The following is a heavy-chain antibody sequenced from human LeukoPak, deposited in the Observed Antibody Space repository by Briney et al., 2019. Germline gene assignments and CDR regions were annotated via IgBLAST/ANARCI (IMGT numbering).Heavy chain of an antibody. CDR1: GYTFTSYD. CDR3: ARDYGGNSGWFDP. CDR2: MSPNSDNT. D-gene: IGHD4-23*01. J-gene: IGHJ5*02. V-gene: IGHV1-8*01. Sequence: ASVKVSCKASGYTFTSYDINWVRQATGQGLEWVGWMSPNSDNTGYAQKFQGRVTMTRDTSIGTAYMELSSLTSEDTAVYYCARDYGGNSGWFDPWGQGTLVTVSS.